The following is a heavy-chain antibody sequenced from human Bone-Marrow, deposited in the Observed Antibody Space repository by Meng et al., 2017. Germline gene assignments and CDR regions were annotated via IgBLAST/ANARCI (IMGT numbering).Heavy chain of an antibody. Sequence: GESLKISCAASGFTFTENSMAWVRQAPGKGLQWVSAITSSHATFYAHSMKGRFTIFRDNSKNTVYLQMNSLGAEDTAMYYCTKGARLVDYWGQGTLVTVSS. CDR1: GFTFTENS. V-gene: IGHV3-23*01. CDR2: ITSSHAT. J-gene: IGHJ4*02. D-gene: IGHD3-9*01. CDR3: TKGARLVDY.